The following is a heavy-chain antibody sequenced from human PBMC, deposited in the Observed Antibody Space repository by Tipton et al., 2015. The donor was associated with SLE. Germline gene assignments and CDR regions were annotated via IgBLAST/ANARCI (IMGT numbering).Heavy chain of an antibody. J-gene: IGHJ4*02. CDR2: INHSGST. CDR1: GGSFSGYY. V-gene: IGHV4-34*01. Sequence: TLSLTCAVYGGSFSGYYWSWIRQPPGKGLEWIGEINHSGSTNYNPSLKSRVTISVDTSKNQFSLNLRSVTAADTAVYYCARQGTGFGSGRDDYWGQGILVTVSS. D-gene: IGHD1-14*01. CDR3: ARQGTGFGSGRDDY.